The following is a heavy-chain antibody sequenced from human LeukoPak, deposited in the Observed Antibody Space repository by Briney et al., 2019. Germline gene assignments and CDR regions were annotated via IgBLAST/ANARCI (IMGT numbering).Heavy chain of an antibody. D-gene: IGHD2/OR15-2a*01. CDR1: GFTFSDHW. J-gene: IGHJ4*02. CDR2: INQDGSEI. V-gene: IGHV3-7*01. Sequence: GGSLRLSCTTSGFTFSDHWMSWVRQAPGKGLEWVGNINQDGSEINYLESVKGRLSITRDNAKNSLFLHMNNLRVEDTAKYYCARVDGNIAYRPVEDWGQGTLVTVSS. CDR3: ARVDGNIAYRPVED.